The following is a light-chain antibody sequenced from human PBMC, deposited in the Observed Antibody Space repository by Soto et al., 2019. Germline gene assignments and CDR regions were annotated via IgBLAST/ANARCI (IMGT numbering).Light chain of an antibody. CDR1: QSISSY. Sequence: DIQMTQSPSSLSASIGDRVTITCRASQSISSYLNWYQQKPGKAPKFLIYAASSLQSGVPSRFSGSGSGTDFTLTISSLQPGDFATYYCQQTYSTPITFGQGTRLEIK. CDR2: AAS. V-gene: IGKV1-39*01. J-gene: IGKJ5*01. CDR3: QQTYSTPIT.